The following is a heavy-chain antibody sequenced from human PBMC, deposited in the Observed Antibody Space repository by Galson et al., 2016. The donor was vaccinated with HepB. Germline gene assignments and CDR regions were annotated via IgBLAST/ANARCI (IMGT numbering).Heavy chain of an antibody. V-gene: IGHV3-13*01. J-gene: IGHJ4*02. D-gene: IGHD4-17*01. CDR1: GFTFNTYD. Sequence: SLRLSCAASGFTFNTYDMHWVRQTTGKGLEWVSGIGTAGDTYYPGSVKGRFTISRENAKNSLYLQMNSLRVGDSAVYYCARGRRYGFGNGDYVVYYFNFWGQGTLVTVSS. CDR2: IGTAGDT. CDR3: ARGRRYGFGNGDYVVYYFNF.